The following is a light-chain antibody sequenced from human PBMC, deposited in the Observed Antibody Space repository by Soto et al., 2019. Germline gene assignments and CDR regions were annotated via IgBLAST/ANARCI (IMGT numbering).Light chain of an antibody. CDR3: AVWDNSLNGVA. Sequence: QSVLTQTPSASGTPGQSVTISCSGSTSNMGRNYVYWYQQLPGTAPKLLMYRNDVRPSGVPDRFTGSKSGTSASLAISGLRSEDEADYYCAVWDNSLNGVAFGGGTKLTVL. CDR1: TSNMGRNY. CDR2: RND. J-gene: IGLJ2*01. V-gene: IGLV1-47*01.